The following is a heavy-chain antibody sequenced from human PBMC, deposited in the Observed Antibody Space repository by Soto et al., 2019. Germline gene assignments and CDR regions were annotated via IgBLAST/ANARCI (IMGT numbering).Heavy chain of an antibody. Sequence: QVQLQESGPGLVWPSQTLSLTCTVSGGSITNGDYYWNWIRQHPGKGLEWIGYINYSGTTFYNPSLKSRVFISVETSKNQFSLNLSSVTAADTAVYFCARDAPGEAPYWGQGTLVTVSS. D-gene: IGHD2-2*01. J-gene: IGHJ4*02. CDR1: GGSITNGDYY. CDR3: ARDAPGEAPY. V-gene: IGHV4-31*03. CDR2: INYSGTT.